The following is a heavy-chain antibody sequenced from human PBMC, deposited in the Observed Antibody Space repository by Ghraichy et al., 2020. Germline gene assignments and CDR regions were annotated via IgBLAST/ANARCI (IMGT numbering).Heavy chain of an antibody. CDR2: IYNSGST. D-gene: IGHD6-19*01. V-gene: IGHV4-59*01. CDR3: ARGRAVAGQALFDY. J-gene: IGHJ4*02. Sequence: SETLSLTCTVSGGSISTYYWSWIRQPPGKGLECIGYIYNSGSTKYNPSLKSRVTISEDTSKNQISLKLNSVTAADAAVYYCARGRAVAGQALFDYWGQGTLVTVSS. CDR1: GGSISTYY.